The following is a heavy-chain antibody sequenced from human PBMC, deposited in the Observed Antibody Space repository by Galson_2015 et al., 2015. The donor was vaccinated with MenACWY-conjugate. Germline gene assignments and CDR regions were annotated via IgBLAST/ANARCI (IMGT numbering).Heavy chain of an antibody. Sequence: SLRLSCAASGFTFSDYSMNWVRLTPGKGLEWVSFISDSGSRIHNADSVRGRFTISRDNAKNSLYLQMNSLRAEDTAVYYCARNLRLPFYYFDLWGQGSLVTVTS. V-gene: IGHV3-21*01. CDR3: ARNLRLPFYYFDL. J-gene: IGHJ4*02. D-gene: IGHD2/OR15-2a*01. CDR1: GFTFSDYS. CDR2: ISDSGSRI.